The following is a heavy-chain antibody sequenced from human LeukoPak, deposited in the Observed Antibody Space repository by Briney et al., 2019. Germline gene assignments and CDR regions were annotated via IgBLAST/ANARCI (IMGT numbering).Heavy chain of an antibody. V-gene: IGHV4-38-2*01. CDR3: ARHVPYCSGTSCYYYYMDV. CDR1: GYSISSGYY. Sequence: SSETLSLTCAVSGYSISSGYYWGWIRQPPGKGLEWIGNIYHNRNTYYSPSLKSRVSISDDSSKNQFSLRLTSVTAADTAVYYCARHVPYCSGTSCYYYYMDVWGKGTTVTVSS. CDR2: IYHNRNT. D-gene: IGHD2-2*01. J-gene: IGHJ6*03.